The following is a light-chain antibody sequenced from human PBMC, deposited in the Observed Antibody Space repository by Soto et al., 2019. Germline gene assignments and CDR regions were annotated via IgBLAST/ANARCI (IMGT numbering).Light chain of an antibody. CDR3: VLYMGSGIYWV. CDR2: STN. J-gene: IGLJ3*02. CDR1: SGSVSTSNY. Sequence: QSVVTQQPSSSVTPGRTVTLTCGLSSGSVSTSNYTSWYQQTPAQAPRTLIYSTNTRSSGVPDRFSGSILGNKAALTITGAQVDDESDYYCVLYMGSGIYWVFGGGTKLTVL. V-gene: IGLV8-61*01.